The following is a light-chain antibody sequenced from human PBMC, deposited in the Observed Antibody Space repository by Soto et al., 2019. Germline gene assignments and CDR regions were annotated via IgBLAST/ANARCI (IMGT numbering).Light chain of an antibody. CDR2: DND. V-gene: IGLV1-51*01. Sequence: QSVLTQPPSVSAAAGQNVTISCSGSNSNIGNNYVSWYQQFPGTAPKLLIYDNDQRPSGIPDRFSGSKSGTSATLGITGLQTGDEADYYCGAWDTSVDLLCVFGGGTKVTVL. CDR1: NSNIGNNY. J-gene: IGLJ3*02. CDR3: GAWDTSVDLLCV.